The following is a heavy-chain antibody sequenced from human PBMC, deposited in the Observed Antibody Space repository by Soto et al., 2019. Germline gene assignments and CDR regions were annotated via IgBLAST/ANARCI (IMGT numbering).Heavy chain of an antibody. V-gene: IGHV4-31*03. Sequence: SETLSLTCTVSGGSISSGGYYWSWIRQHPGKGLEWIGYIYYSGSTYYNPSLKSRVTISVDTSKNQFSLKLSSVTAADTAVYYCARDKREYSGYDGYYYYYMDVWGKGTTVTVSS. J-gene: IGHJ6*03. CDR1: GGSISSGGYY. CDR2: IYYSGST. D-gene: IGHD5-12*01. CDR3: ARDKREYSGYDGYYYYYMDV.